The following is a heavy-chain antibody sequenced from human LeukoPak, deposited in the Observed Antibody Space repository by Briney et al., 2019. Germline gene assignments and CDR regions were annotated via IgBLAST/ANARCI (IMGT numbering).Heavy chain of an antibody. J-gene: IGHJ6*03. Sequence: PGGSLRLSCAASGFTFSSYWMSWVRQAQGKGLEWVANIKQDGSEKYYVDSVKGRFTISRDNAKNSLYLQMNSLRAEDTAVYYCARGIDNYYYYMDVWGKGTTVTVSS. CDR3: ARGIDNYYYYMDV. CDR2: IKQDGSEK. V-gene: IGHV3-7*01. CDR1: GFTFSSYW.